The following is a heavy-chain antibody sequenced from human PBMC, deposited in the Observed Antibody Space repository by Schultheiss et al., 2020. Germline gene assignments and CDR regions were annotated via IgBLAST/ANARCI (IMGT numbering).Heavy chain of an antibody. CDR1: GFTFSDHY. CDR3: AKDKDWFDP. V-gene: IGHV3-72*01. CDR2: TRNKANSYTT. J-gene: IGHJ5*02. Sequence: GESLKISCAASGFTFSDHYMDWVRQAPGKGLEWVGRTRNKANSYTTEYAASVKGRFTISRDDSKNSLYLQMNSLKTEDTAVYYCAKDKDWFDPWGQGTLVTVSS.